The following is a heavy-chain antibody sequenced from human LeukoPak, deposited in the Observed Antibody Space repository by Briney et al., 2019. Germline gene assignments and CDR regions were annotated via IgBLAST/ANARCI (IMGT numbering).Heavy chain of an antibody. CDR1: GFTVSSNY. Sequence: GGSLRLSCAASGFTVSSNYMSWVRQAPGKGLEWVSVIYSGGSTYYTDSVKGRFTISRDNSKNTLYLQMNSLRAEDTAVYYCARDSSGWNNWFDPWGQGTLVTVSS. D-gene: IGHD6-19*01. CDR2: IYSGGST. CDR3: ARDSSGWNNWFDP. J-gene: IGHJ5*02. V-gene: IGHV3-53*01.